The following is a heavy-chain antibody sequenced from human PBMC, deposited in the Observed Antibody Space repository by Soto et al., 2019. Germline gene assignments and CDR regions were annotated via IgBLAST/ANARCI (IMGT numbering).Heavy chain of an antibody. J-gene: IGHJ4*02. CDR3: ARLIALWYFDY. D-gene: IGHD5-18*01. CDR2: IYYSGST. V-gene: IGHV4-39*01. Sequence: PSETLSLTCTVSGGSISSSSYYWGWIRQPPGKGLEWIGSIYYSGSTYYNPSLKSRVTISVDTSKNQFSLKLSSVTAADTAVYYCARLIALWYFDYWGQRTLVTGSS. CDR1: GGSISSSSYY.